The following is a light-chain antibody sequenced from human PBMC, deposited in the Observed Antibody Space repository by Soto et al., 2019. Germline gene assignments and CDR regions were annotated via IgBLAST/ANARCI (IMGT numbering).Light chain of an antibody. CDR3: VSWDSSLITVV. V-gene: IGLV1-51*02. Sequence: QSVLTQPPSVSAAPGQKVTISCSGSPSNIGKNFVSWYQQLPGTAPKLLIYESDNRPSGIPDRFSGSESGTSATLAITGLQTGDEADYYCVSWDSSLITVVFGGGTKLTVL. J-gene: IGLJ2*01. CDR1: PSNIGKNF. CDR2: ESD.